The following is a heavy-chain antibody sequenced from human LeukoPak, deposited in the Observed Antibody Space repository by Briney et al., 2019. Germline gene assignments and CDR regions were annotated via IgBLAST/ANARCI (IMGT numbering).Heavy chain of an antibody. J-gene: IGHJ4*02. CDR2: VAHKGPTVYSPTLNR. V-gene: IGHV4-34*01. D-gene: IGHD3-22*01. CDR1: GAALSEYY. CDR3: VRQGTNSGYYLLDC. Sequence: PSETLSLTCAVYGAALSEYYWSWIRQSPGKGLEWIGEVAHKGPTVYSPTLNRKYNPSFKSRVTMSVDPSKNQFSLKLTSVTAADTATYYCVRQGTNSGYYLLDCWGQGHLVIVSS.